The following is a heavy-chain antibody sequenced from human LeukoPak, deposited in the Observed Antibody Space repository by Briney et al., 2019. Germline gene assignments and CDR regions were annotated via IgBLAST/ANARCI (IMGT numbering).Heavy chain of an antibody. CDR2: MNPNSGNT. D-gene: IGHD2-2*01. V-gene: IGHV1-8*01. Sequence: GASVKVSCKASGYTFTSYDINWVRQATGQGLEWMGWMNPNSGNTGYAQKFQGRVTMTRNTSISTAYMELSSLRSEDTAVYYCARELDCSSTSCYAGFDYWGQGTLVTVSS. CDR1: GYTFTSYD. J-gene: IGHJ4*02. CDR3: ARELDCSSTSCYAGFDY.